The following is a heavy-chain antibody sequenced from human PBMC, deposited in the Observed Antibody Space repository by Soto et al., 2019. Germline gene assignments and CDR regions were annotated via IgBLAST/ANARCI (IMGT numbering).Heavy chain of an antibody. V-gene: IGHV3-7*01. CDR2: INRRGTST. Sequence: GGSLRPSCVGYGFSFSDYPVNWVRQAPGQGLGWVVNINRRGTSTNYVDSVRGRFSSSSVNTRNFFYFIIDGLIVGVTCTYLCGRGAPAPGLDIGGRGTTVTVAS. CDR1: GFSFSDYP. CDR3: GRGAPAPGLDI. J-gene: IGHJ6*04. D-gene: IGHD1-26*01.